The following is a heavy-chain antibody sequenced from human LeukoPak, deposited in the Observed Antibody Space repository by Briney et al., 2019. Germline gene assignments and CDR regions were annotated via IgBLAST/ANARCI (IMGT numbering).Heavy chain of an antibody. CDR2: ISAYNGNT. V-gene: IGHV1-18*04. CDR1: GYTFTSYY. CDR3: ARLVVPAAVYYMDV. D-gene: IGHD2-2*01. J-gene: IGHJ6*03. Sequence: ASVKVSCKASGYTFTSYYMHWVRQAPGQGLEWMGWISAYNGNTNYAQKLQGRVTMTTDTSTSTAYMELRSLRSDDTAVYYCARLVVPAAVYYMDVWGKGTTVTVSS.